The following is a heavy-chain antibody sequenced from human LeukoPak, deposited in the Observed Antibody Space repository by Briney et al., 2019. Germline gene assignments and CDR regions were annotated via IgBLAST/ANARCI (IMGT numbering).Heavy chain of an antibody. CDR3: ARGDNWFDP. CDR2: IIPIFGTA. Sequence: SVKVSCKASGGTFSSYSINWVRQAPGQGLEWMGGIIPIFGTADYTQKFQGRVTITADESTSTAYMELSSLRSEDTAVYYCARGDNWFDPWGQGTLVTVSS. CDR1: GGTFSSYS. J-gene: IGHJ5*02. D-gene: IGHD3-16*01. V-gene: IGHV1-69*13.